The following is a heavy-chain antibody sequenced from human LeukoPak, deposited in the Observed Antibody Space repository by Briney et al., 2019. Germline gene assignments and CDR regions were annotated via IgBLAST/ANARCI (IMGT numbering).Heavy chain of an antibody. CDR1: GFTFSSYW. D-gene: IGHD2-2*02. J-gene: IGHJ4*02. Sequence: GGSLRLSCAASGFTFSSYWMSWVRQAPGKGLEWVANIKQDGSEKYYVDSVKGRFTISRDNAKNSLYLQMNSLRAEDTAVYYCARDRDIVVVPAAILGYWGQGTLVTVSS. CDR2: IKQDGSEK. CDR3: ARDRDIVVVPAAILGY. V-gene: IGHV3-7*01.